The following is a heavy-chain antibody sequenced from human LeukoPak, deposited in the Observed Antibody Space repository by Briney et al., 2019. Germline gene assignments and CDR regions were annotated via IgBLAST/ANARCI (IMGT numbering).Heavy chain of an antibody. D-gene: IGHD3-16*01. CDR3: ATTLDYGCFDP. CDR2: FYASGIT. V-gene: IGHV4-4*07. CDR1: GGSISSYS. Sequence: SETLSLTCTVSGGSISSYSWSWSRQPAGKGLEWIGLFYASGITNYNPSLKTRVTISVDTSKNQFSLNLRSVTAADTAIYYCATTLDYGCFDPWGQGALVTVSS. J-gene: IGHJ5*02.